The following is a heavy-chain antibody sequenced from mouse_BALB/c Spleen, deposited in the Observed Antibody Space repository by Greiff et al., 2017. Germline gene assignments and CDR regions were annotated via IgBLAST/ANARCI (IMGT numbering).Heavy chain of an antibody. D-gene: IGHD3-2*01. Sequence: QVQLQQSGAELAKPGASVKMSCKASGYTFTSYWMHWVNQRPGQGLEWIGYINPSTGYTEYNQKFKDKATLTADKSSSTADMQLRSLTSEDSAVYYCTIDSSGFDYWGPGTTLTVSS. V-gene: IGHV1-7*01. CDR1: GYTFTSYW. J-gene: IGHJ2*01. CDR3: TIDSSGFDY. CDR2: INPSTGYT.